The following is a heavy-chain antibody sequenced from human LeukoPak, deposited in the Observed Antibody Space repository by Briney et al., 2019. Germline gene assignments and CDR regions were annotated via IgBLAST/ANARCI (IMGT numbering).Heavy chain of an antibody. D-gene: IGHD5-18*01. CDR1: GGSISTYY. Sequence: SETLSLTCTVPGGSISTYYWSWIRQPPGKGLEWIANMYFSGSTYYNPSLKSRVTISVDTSKNQFSLKLSSVTAADTAVYYCARHHGYTYGRVDYWGQGTLVTVSS. V-gene: IGHV4-59*04. CDR3: ARHHGYTYGRVDY. CDR2: MYFSGST. J-gene: IGHJ4*02.